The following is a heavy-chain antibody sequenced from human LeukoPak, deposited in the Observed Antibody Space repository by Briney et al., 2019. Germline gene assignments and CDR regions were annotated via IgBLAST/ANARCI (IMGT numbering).Heavy chain of an antibody. D-gene: IGHD3-10*01. CDR3: AREVLTYYYGSGSACYFDY. J-gene: IGHJ4*02. CDR2: ISAYNGNT. Sequence: ASVKVSCKASGYTFTSYGISWVRQAPGQGLEWMGWISAYNGNTNYAQKLQGRVTMTTDTSTSTAYMELRSLRSDDTAVYYCAREVLTYYYGSGSACYFDYWGQGTLVTVSS. CDR1: GYTFTSYG. V-gene: IGHV1-18*04.